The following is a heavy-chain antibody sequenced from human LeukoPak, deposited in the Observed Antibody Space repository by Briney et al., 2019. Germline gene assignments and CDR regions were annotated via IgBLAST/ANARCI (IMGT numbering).Heavy chain of an antibody. J-gene: IGHJ3*02. CDR1: GFTFSSYS. Sequence: GGSLRLSCAASGFTFSSYSMNWVRQAPGKGLEWVSSISSSSSYIYYADSVKGRFTISRDNAKNSLYLQMNSLRAEDTAVYYCARGGGSSSDSDAFDIWGQGTMVTVSS. CDR3: ARGGGSSSDSDAFDI. D-gene: IGHD6-6*01. V-gene: IGHV3-21*01. CDR2: ISSSSSYI.